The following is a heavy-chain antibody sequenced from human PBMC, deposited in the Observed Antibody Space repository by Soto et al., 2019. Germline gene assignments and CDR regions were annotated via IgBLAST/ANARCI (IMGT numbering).Heavy chain of an antibody. CDR3: ARRERAAGTDWWFDP. CDR2: IYYNGTT. CDR1: GGSIRSPNFS. Sequence: SETLSLTCTVIGGSIRSPNFSWSWIRQHPGKGPEWIGNIYYNGTTTYSPSLESRLTISLDPSKNQFSLTLSSVTAADTAVYYCARRERAAGTDWWFDPWGQGTLVTVPQ. V-gene: IGHV4-31*03. J-gene: IGHJ5*02. D-gene: IGHD6-13*01.